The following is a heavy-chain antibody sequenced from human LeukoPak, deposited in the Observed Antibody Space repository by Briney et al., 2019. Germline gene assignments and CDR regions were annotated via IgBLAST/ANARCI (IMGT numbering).Heavy chain of an antibody. D-gene: IGHD2-21*01. CDR3: ARGVWPSLFDY. Sequence: GGSLRLSCAASGFTFSRYGMHWVRQAPGKGLEWVAVIWYDGSNKYYADSVKGRFTISRDNSKNTLYLQMNSLRAEDTAVYYCARGVWPSLFDYWGQGTLVTVSS. J-gene: IGHJ4*02. V-gene: IGHV3-33*08. CDR1: GFTFSRYG. CDR2: IWYDGSNK.